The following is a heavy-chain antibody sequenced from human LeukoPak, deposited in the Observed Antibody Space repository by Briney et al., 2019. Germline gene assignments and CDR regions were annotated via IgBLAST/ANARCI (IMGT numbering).Heavy chain of an antibody. CDR3: ARERGVPAALGAYYFDY. CDR2: IYTSGST. D-gene: IGHD2-2*01. V-gene: IGHV4-4*07. Sequence: SETLSLTCTVPGGSISSYYWSWIRQPAGKGLACIGRIYTSGSTNYNPSPKSRVTMSVDTSKNQFSLKLSSVTAADTAVYYCARERGVPAALGAYYFDYWGQGTLVTVSS. CDR1: GGSISSYY. J-gene: IGHJ4*02.